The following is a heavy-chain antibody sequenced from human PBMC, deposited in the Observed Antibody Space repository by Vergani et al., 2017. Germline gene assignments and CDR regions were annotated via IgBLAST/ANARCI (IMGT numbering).Heavy chain of an antibody. CDR2: ISSDGSNK. D-gene: IGHD3-22*01. Sequence: QVQLVESGGGVVQPGRSLRLSCEPSGLMFNNYGMHCVRQAPGKGLEWVAVISSDGSNKHYADSVKGRFTISRDNSQNPLYLQMDSLTAEDTAIYLCVNGYYYDQSGLASFDYWGQGTLVTVSS. CDR3: VNGYYYDQSGLASFDY. J-gene: IGHJ4*02. CDR1: GLMFNNYG. V-gene: IGHV3-30*18.